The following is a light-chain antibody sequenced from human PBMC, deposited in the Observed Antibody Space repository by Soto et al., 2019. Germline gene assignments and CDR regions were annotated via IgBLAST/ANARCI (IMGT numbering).Light chain of an antibody. V-gene: IGLV4-69*01. CDR1: SGHSSYA. Sequence: QPVLTQSPSASAFLGASVKLTCTLSSGHSSYAIAWHQQQPEKGPRYLMKLNSDGSHSKGDGIPDRFSGSSSGAERYLTISSLQSEDEADYYCQTWGTGIRVFGGGTKLTVL. CDR3: QTWGTGIRV. CDR2: LNSDGSH. J-gene: IGLJ3*02.